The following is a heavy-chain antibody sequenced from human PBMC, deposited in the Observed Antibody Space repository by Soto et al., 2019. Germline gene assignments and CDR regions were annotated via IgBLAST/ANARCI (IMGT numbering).Heavy chain of an antibody. CDR1: GYTFTDYY. V-gene: IGHV1-46*01. Sequence: RASVKVSCKASGYTFTDYYIQWVRQAPGLGLEWLGIIRPSGGGTEYAQRFQGRVTMTRDTSTSTVYMELTSLRSDDTAIYYCAREPKESFYFDFWGQGTLVTVSS. D-gene: IGHD3-10*01. CDR3: AREPKESFYFDF. J-gene: IGHJ4*02. CDR2: IRPSGGGT.